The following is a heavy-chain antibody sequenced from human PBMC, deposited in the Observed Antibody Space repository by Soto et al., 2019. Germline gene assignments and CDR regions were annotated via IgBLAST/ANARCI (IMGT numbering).Heavy chain of an antibody. CDR2: IYYSGST. J-gene: IGHJ4*02. V-gene: IGHV4-39*01. Sequence: SETLSLTCTVSGGSISSSSYYWGWIRQPPGKGLEWIGSIYYSGSTYYNPSLKSRVTISVDTSKNQFSLKLSSVTAADTVVYYCASRGYSYGYVSVRYFDYWGQGTLVTVSS. CDR3: ASRGYSYGYVSVRYFDY. D-gene: IGHD5-18*01. CDR1: GGSISSSSYY.